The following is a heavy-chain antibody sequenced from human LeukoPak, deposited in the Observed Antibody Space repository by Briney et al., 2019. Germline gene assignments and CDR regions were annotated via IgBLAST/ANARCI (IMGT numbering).Heavy chain of an antibody. D-gene: IGHD3-10*01. Sequence: SVKVSCKASGGTFSSYAISWVRQAPGQGLEWMGGIIPIFGTANYAQKFQGRVTITTDESTSTAYMELSSLRSEDTAVYYCASSPITMVRGATPDYYYYMDVWGKGITVTVSS. CDR1: GGTFSSYA. CDR2: IIPIFGTA. V-gene: IGHV1-69*05. CDR3: ASSPITMVRGATPDYYYYMDV. J-gene: IGHJ6*03.